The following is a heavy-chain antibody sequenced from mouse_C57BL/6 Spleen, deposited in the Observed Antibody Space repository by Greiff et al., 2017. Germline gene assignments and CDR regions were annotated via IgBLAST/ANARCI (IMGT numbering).Heavy chain of an antibody. CDR2: IYPGDGDT. Sequence: QVQLKVSGPELVKPGASVKISCKASGYAFSSSWMNWVKQRPGKGLEWIGRIYPGDGDTNYNGKFKGKATLTADKSSSTAYMQLSSLTSEDSAVYFCARCYGNYEGYAMDYWGQGTSVTVSS. D-gene: IGHD2-1*01. CDR1: GYAFSSSW. J-gene: IGHJ4*01. CDR3: ARCYGNYEGYAMDY. V-gene: IGHV1-82*01.